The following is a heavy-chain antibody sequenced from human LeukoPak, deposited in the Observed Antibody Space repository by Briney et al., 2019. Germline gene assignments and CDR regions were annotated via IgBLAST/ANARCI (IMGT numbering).Heavy chain of an antibody. V-gene: IGHV4-59*08. CDR3: ARHTPYCSGGSCYGWFDP. Sequence: PSETLSLTFTVSGGSISSYYWSWIRQPPGKGLEWIGYIYYSGSTNYNPPLKSRVTISVDTSKNQFSLKLSSVTAADTAVYYCARHTPYCSGGSCYGWFDPWGQGTLVTVSS. J-gene: IGHJ5*02. D-gene: IGHD2-15*01. CDR2: IYYSGST. CDR1: GGSISSYY.